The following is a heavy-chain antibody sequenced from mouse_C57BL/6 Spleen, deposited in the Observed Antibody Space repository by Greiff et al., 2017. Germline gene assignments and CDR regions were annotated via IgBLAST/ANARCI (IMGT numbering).Heavy chain of an antibody. CDR2: ISSGGSYT. J-gene: IGHJ3*01. V-gene: IGHV5-6*01. D-gene: IGHD1-1*01. CDR3: AREGLDYYGSSYDWFAY. Sequence: EVQVVESGGDLVKPGGSLKLSCAASGFTFSSYGMSWVRQTPDKRLEWVATISSGGSYTYYPDSVKGRFTISRDNAKNTLYLQMSSLKSEDTAMYYCAREGLDYYGSSYDWFAYWGQGTLVPVAA. CDR1: GFTFSSYG.